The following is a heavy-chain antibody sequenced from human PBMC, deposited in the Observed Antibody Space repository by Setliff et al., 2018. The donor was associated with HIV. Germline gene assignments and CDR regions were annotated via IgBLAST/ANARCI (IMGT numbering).Heavy chain of an antibody. V-gene: IGHV3-20*04. CDR3: AKTYNWNDVHYYYMDV. CDR1: GFIFEDYG. D-gene: IGHD1-1*01. Sequence: GGSLRLSCATSGFIFEDYGMNWVRQAPGKGLEWVSGINWNGASVGYADSVKGRFTISRDNAKNTLYLQMNSLRAEDTAVYYCAKTYNWNDVHYYYMDVWGKGTTVTVSS. CDR2: INWNGASV. J-gene: IGHJ6*03.